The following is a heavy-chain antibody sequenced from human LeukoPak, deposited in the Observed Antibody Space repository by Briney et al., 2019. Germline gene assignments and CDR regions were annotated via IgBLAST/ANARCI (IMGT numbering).Heavy chain of an antibody. CDR2: TKPDGSAE. Sequence: GGSLRLSCAASGFSFRNYWMGWVRQAPGKGLEWVANTKPDGSAEYYADSVRGRFTASRDNANNLLYLQMNRLRAEDAAVYYCARDGGLHTNFDYWGQGTLLTVSS. CDR3: ARDGGLHTNFDY. V-gene: IGHV3-7*01. D-gene: IGHD2-15*01. J-gene: IGHJ4*02. CDR1: GFSFRNYW.